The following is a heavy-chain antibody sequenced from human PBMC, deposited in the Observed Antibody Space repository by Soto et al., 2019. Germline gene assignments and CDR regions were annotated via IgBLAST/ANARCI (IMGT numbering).Heavy chain of an antibody. Sequence: EVQLVESGGGLVQPGGSLRLSCAASGFTVSSNYMSWVRQAPGKGLEWVSVIYSGGSTYYADSVKGRFTISRDNSKNTLYLQMNSLRAEDTAVYYCARATGGYDSPFDYRGQGTLVTVSS. V-gene: IGHV3-66*01. CDR2: IYSGGST. D-gene: IGHD5-12*01. J-gene: IGHJ4*02. CDR3: ARATGGYDSPFDY. CDR1: GFTVSSNY.